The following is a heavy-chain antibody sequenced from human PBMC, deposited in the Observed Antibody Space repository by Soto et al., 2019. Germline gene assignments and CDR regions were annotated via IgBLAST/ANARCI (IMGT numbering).Heavy chain of an antibody. CDR3: AKDDGSSYYYYYGMDV. V-gene: IGHV3-23*01. Sequence: GGSLRLSCAASGFTFSSYAMSWVRQAPGKGLEWVSAISGSGGSTYYAASVKGRFTISRDNSKNTLYLQMNSLRAEDTAVYYCAKDDGSSYYYYYGMDVWGQGTTVTVSS. CDR2: ISGSGGST. J-gene: IGHJ6*02. D-gene: IGHD6-6*01. CDR1: GFTFSSYA.